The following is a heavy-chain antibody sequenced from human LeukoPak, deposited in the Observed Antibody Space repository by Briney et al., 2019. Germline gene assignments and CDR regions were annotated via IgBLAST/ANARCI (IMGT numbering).Heavy chain of an antibody. V-gene: IGHV3-11*01. CDR2: ISSSGGTI. CDR3: ARDHAITRGARYYYMDV. J-gene: IGHJ6*03. Sequence: LSLTCAVYGGSFSDYYWAWIRQAPGKGLEWVSYISSSGGTIDYADSVKGRFTISRDNAKNSLYLQMHSLTAEDTAVYYCARDHAITRGARYYYMDVWGKGTTVTVSS. D-gene: IGHD2-8*01. CDR1: GGSFSDYY.